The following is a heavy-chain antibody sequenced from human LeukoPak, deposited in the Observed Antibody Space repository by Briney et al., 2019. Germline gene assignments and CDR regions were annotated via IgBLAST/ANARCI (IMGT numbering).Heavy chain of an antibody. CDR1: GFTFSSHG. J-gene: IGHJ4*02. Sequence: GGSLRLSCAASGFTFSSHGMHWVRQAPGKGLEWVAFIRYDGSNKYYADSVKGRYTISRDNSKNTLYLQMNSLRAEDTAVYYCAKDHDYYFDYWGQGTLVTVSS. D-gene: IGHD2-21*02. CDR3: AKDHDYYFDY. V-gene: IGHV3-30*02. CDR2: IRYDGSNK.